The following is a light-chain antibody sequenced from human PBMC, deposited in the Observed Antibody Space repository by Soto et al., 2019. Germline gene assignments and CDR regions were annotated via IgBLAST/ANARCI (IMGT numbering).Light chain of an antibody. Sequence: EIVLTQSPGTLSLSPGQRATLSCRASQRLSASDIAWYQQKPGQAPKFXIYGVSSRATGIPDRFSGSVSGTDFTLTISRLEPEDFAVYHCQQYGSSPLITFGQGTRLEIK. V-gene: IGKV3-20*01. J-gene: IGKJ5*01. CDR1: QRLSASD. CDR2: GVS. CDR3: QQYGSSPLIT.